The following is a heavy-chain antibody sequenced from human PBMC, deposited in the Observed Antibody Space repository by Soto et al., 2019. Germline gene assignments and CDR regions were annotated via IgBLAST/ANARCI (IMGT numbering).Heavy chain of an antibody. Sequence: QVQLVESGGGVVQPGRSLRLSCAASGFTFSTYSMHWVRQAPGKGLEWVAVISYDGNNKFYADSVKGRFTISRDKSKNTLYLQMDSLRAEDTAVYYCARDQATHSRGGACDIWGQGTMVTVSS. CDR2: ISYDGNNK. D-gene: IGHD6-13*01. CDR3: ARDQATHSRGGACDI. J-gene: IGHJ3*02. CDR1: GFTFSTYS. V-gene: IGHV3-30-3*01.